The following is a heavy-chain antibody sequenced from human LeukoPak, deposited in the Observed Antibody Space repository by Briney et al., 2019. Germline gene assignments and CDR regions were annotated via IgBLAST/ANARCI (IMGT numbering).Heavy chain of an antibody. V-gene: IGHV3-23*01. CDR2: ISGRGDNT. J-gene: IGHJ4*02. CDR1: GFTFSNYA. Sequence: GGSLRLSCAASGFTFSNYAVSWVRQAPGKGLEWVSAISGRGDNTYYADSVRGRFTISRDNSKNTLYLQMNSLRAEDTAVYYCAKDSAKKYDDYWGQGTLVTVSS. CDR3: AKDSAKKYDDY. D-gene: IGHD2/OR15-2a*01.